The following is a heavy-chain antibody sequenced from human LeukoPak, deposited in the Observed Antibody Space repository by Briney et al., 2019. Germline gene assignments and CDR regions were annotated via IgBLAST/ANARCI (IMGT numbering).Heavy chain of an antibody. Sequence: GGSLRLSCAASGFTFSSYSMNWVRQAPGKGLEWVSSISSSSSYIYYADSVKGRFTISRDNSKNTLYLQMNSLRAEDTAVYYCAREPYCGGDCYYLADYWGQGTLVTVSS. CDR2: ISSSSSYI. D-gene: IGHD2-21*02. CDR1: GFTFSSYS. V-gene: IGHV3-21*01. CDR3: AREPYCGGDCYYLADY. J-gene: IGHJ4*02.